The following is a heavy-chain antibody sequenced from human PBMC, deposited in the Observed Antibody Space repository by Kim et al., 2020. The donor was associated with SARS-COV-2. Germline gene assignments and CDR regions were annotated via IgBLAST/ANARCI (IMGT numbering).Heavy chain of an antibody. CDR2: IWYDGSNE. Sequence: GGSLRLSCVASGFTFSNYAFHWVRQAPGKGLEWVASIWYDGSNEYYADSVKGRLTISRDNDKNTLNLQMNSLSAEDTAVYYCARDGFDFWSGSGFYYYYGLDVWGQGTTVTVSS. J-gene: IGHJ6*02. D-gene: IGHD3-3*01. CDR1: GFTFSNYA. V-gene: IGHV3-33*01. CDR3: ARDGFDFWSGSGFYYYYGLDV.